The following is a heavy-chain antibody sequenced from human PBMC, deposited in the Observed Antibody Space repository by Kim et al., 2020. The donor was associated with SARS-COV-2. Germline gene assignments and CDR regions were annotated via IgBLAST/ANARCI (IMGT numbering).Heavy chain of an antibody. J-gene: IGHJ4*02. CDR1: GFTFSHYW. D-gene: IGHD5-12*01. V-gene: IGHV3-7*03. Sequence: GGSLRLSCIASGFTFSHYWMSWVRQAPGKGLEWVANIKQDANEKYYVDSVNGRFTISRDDAKNSLYLHMSSLRAEDTAMYYCARIRGGLGATIWVFDYWGQGILVTVSS. CDR2: IKQDANEK. CDR3: ARIRGGLGATIWVFDY.